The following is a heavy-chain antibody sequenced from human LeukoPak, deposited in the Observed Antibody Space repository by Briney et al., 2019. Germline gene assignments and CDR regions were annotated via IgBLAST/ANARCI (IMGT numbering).Heavy chain of an antibody. CDR2: INSDGSST. J-gene: IGHJ4*02. Sequence: PGGSLRLSCVASGFTFSSYWMRWVRQAPGKGLVWVSHINSDGSSTTYADSVKGRFTISRDNAKNTLYLQMNSLRAEDTAVYHCARDGLAAITFDYWGQGILVTVSS. CDR1: GFTFSSYW. D-gene: IGHD5-24*01. CDR3: ARDGLAAITFDY. V-gene: IGHV3-74*01.